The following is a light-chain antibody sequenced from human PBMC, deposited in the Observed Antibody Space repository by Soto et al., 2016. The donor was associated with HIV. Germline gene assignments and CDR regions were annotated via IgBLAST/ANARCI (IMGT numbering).Light chain of an antibody. CDR2: QDT. J-gene: IGLJ2*01. Sequence: SYELTQPPSVSVSPGQTASITCSGDKLGXKYACWYQQKPGQSPVLVIFQDTKRPSGIPERFSGSNSGNTATLTISETQAMDEADYYCQAWDSSTARVVFGGGTKLTVL. CDR1: KLGXKY. V-gene: IGLV3-1*01. CDR3: QAWDSSTARVV.